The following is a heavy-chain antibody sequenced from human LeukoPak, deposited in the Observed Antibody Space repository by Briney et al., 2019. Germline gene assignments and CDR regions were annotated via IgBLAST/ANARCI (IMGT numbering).Heavy chain of an antibody. D-gene: IGHD1-14*01. CDR2: VSSDGSDT. Sequence: GGSLRLSCVGSGFSFSPYWMHWVRQDPVKGLVWVARVSSDGSDTKYADSVKGRFTISRDNAKNTLYLQMNSLRAEDTALHYCARDQTELGPTTVDHWGQGTQVTVSS. CDR3: ARDQTELGPTTVDH. V-gene: IGHV3-74*03. CDR1: GFSFSPYW. J-gene: IGHJ4*02.